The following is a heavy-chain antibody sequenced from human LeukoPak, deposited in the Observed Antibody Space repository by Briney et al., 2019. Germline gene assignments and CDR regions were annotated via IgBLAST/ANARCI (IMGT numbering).Heavy chain of an antibody. D-gene: IGHD3-22*01. CDR1: GGSISSYY. CDR2: IYYSGST. J-gene: IGHJ5*02. V-gene: IGHV4-59*12. Sequence: PSETLSLTCTVSGGSISSYYWSWIRQPPGKGLEWIGYIYYSGSTNYNPSLKSRITISVDTSKNQFSLKLSSVTAADTAMYYCARVGRGYYDSSGYCVSWGQGTLVTVST. CDR3: ARVGRGYYDSSGYCVS.